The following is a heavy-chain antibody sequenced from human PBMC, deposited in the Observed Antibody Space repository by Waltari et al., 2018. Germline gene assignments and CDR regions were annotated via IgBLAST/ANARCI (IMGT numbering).Heavy chain of an antibody. CDR2: VFRSGTT. Sequence: QVHLQESGPGLVTPSETLSLTCAVSGVSITSSYYWGWVRQSPGKGLEWIGNVFRSGTTSSTPSLSSRITMSVDTSKNQFSLKLKSVTAADSAIYYCASEYGGSYFDYWGQGVRVNVSS. CDR1: GVSITSSYY. CDR3: ASEYGGSYFDY. V-gene: IGHV4-38-2*01. J-gene: IGHJ4*02. D-gene: IGHD3-16*01.